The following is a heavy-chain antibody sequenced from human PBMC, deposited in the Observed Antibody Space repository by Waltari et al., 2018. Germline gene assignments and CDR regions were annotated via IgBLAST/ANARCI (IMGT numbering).Heavy chain of an antibody. CDR2: IIAFLGVP. CDR3: ARGGSGGEWLMDGHHDY. J-gene: IGHJ4*02. V-gene: IGHV1-69*02. CDR1: GDTFDRYT. D-gene: IGHD3-3*01. Sequence: QVQLVQSGAEVKKPGSSVNVSCKASGDTFDRYTISWVRQAPGQGLEWIGRIIAFLGVPHYSPKFQGRVAFVADKSSSTDYMHLSGLTSDDTAVYYCARGGSGGEWLMDGHHDYWGQGTLVTVSS.